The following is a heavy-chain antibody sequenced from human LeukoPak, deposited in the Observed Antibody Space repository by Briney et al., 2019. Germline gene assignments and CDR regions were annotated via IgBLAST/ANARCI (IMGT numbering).Heavy chain of an antibody. CDR3: ARGSAAAGTGY. Sequence: PSETLSLTCAVYGGSFSGYYWSWIRQPPGKGLEWIGEINHSGSTNYNPSLKSRVTISVDTSKNQFPLKLSSVTAADTAVYYCARGSAAAGTGYWGQGTLVTVSS. J-gene: IGHJ4*02. CDR2: INHSGST. CDR1: GGSFSGYY. D-gene: IGHD6-13*01. V-gene: IGHV4-34*01.